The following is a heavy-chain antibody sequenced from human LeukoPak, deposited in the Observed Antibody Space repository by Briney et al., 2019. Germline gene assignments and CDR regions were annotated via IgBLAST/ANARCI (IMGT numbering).Heavy chain of an antibody. CDR2: IYYSGST. J-gene: IGHJ5*02. V-gene: IGHV4-59*05. Sequence: GSLRLSCAASGFTFTTYWMSWVRQPPGRGLKWIGSIYYSGSTYYNPSLKSRVTISVDTSKKQFSLKLSSVTAADTAVYYCARRGYFDSKGWFDPWGQGTLVTVSS. CDR1: GFTFTTYW. D-gene: IGHD3-22*01. CDR3: ARRGYFDSKGWFDP.